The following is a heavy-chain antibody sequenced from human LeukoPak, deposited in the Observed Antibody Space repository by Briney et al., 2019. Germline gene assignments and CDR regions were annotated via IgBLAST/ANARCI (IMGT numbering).Heavy chain of an antibody. CDR1: GFSLSTSGVG. J-gene: IGHJ4*02. CDR3: AHTYSSGYSLYFDY. V-gene: IGHV2-5*02. Sequence: SGPTLVKPTQTLTLTCTFSGFSLSTSGVGVGWIRQPPGKALEWLALIYWDDDKRYSPSLKSRLTITKDTSKNRVVLTMTNMDPVDTATYYCAHTYSSGYSLYFDYRGQGTLVTVSS. D-gene: IGHD3-22*01. CDR2: IYWDDDK.